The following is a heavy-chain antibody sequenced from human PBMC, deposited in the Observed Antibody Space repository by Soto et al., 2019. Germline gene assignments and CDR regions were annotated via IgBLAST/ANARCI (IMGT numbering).Heavy chain of an antibody. CDR3: ARADDYGDYVREGWFDP. CDR1: GGSFSGYY. V-gene: IGHV4-34*01. Sequence: QVQLQQWGAGLLKPSETLSLTCAVYGGSFSGYYWSWIRQPPGKGLEGIGEINHSGSTNYNPSLKSRVTISVDTSKNQFSLKLSSVTAADTAVYYCARADDYGDYVREGWFDPWGQGTVVTVSS. J-gene: IGHJ5*02. CDR2: INHSGST. D-gene: IGHD4-17*01.